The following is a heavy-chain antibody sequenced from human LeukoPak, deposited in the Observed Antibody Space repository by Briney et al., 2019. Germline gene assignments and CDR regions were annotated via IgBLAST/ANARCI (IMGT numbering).Heavy chain of an antibody. V-gene: IGHV4-39*01. CDR2: IYYSGST. CDR3: ASSTRTLIVPAAQGNAFDI. D-gene: IGHD2-2*01. CDR1: GGSISSSSYY. J-gene: IGHJ3*02. Sequence: SQTLSLTCTVSGGSISSSSYYWGWIRQPPGKGLEWIGSIYYSGSTYYNPSLKSRVTISVDTSKNQFSLKLSSVTAADTAVYYCASSTRTLIVPAAQGNAFDIWGQGTMVTVSS.